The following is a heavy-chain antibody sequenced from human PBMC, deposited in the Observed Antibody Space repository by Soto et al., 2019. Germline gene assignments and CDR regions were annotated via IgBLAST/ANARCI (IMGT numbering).Heavy chain of an antibody. CDR3: ARGGLILRFFALSLYGMDG. D-gene: IGHD3-3*01. J-gene: IGHJ6*02. Sequence: GASVKVSCKASGYTFTSYGISWVRQAPGQGLEWMGWISAYSGNTNYAQKLQGRVTMTTDTSTSTAYMELRSLRSDDTAVYYCARGGLILRFFALSLYGMDGWGQGTTVTVSS. CDR1: GYTFTSYG. V-gene: IGHV1-18*01. CDR2: ISAYSGNT.